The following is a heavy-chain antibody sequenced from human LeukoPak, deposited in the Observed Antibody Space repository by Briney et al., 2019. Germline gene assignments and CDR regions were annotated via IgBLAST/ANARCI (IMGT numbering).Heavy chain of an antibody. CDR2: ISSSSSYI. CDR3: ARDKSSVGAKLDY. Sequence: GRSLRLSCAASGFTFSSYSMNWVRQAPGKGPERVSSISSSSSYIYYADSVKGRFTISRDNAKNSLYLQMNSLRAEDTAVYYCARDKSSVGAKLDYWGQGTLVTVSS. V-gene: IGHV3-21*01. J-gene: IGHJ4*02. CDR1: GFTFSSYS. D-gene: IGHD1-26*01.